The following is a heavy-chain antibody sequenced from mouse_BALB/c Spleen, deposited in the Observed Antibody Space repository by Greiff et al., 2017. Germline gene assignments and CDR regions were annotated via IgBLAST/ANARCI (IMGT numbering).Heavy chain of an antibody. CDR3: ARWNYRYDGLAY. V-gene: IGHV1S81*02. D-gene: IGHD2-14*01. CDR1: GYTFTSYW. CDR2: INPSNGRT. J-gene: IGHJ3*01. Sequence: QVQLQQSGAELVKPGASVKLSCKASGYTFTSYWMHWVKQRPGQGLEWIGEINPSNGRTNYNEKFKSKATLTVDKSSSTAYMQLSSLTSEDSAVYYCARWNYRYDGLAYWGQGTLVTVSA.